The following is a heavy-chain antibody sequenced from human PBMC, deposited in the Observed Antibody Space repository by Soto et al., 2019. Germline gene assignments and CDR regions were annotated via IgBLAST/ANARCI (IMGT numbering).Heavy chain of an antibody. D-gene: IGHD3-10*01. CDR3: AHLIDVAPMVRGNLWGRVEPQPFDY. J-gene: IGHJ4*02. V-gene: IGHV2-5*02. CDR2: IYWDDDK. CDR1: GFSLSTSGVG. Sequence: SGPTLVNPTQTLTLTCTFSGFSLSTSGVGVGWIRQPPGKALEWLALIYWDDDKRYSPSLKSRLTITKDTSKNQVVLTMTNMDPVDAATYYCAHLIDVAPMVRGNLWGRVEPQPFDYWGQGTLVTVSS.